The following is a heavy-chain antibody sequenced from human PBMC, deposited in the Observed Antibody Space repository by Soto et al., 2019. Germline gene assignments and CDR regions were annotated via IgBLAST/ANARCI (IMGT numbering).Heavy chain of an antibody. CDR2: INHSGST. V-gene: IGHV4-34*01. D-gene: IGHD4-17*01. J-gene: IGHJ4*02. CDR3: TRGRTTVVTH. Sequence: ETLSLTCAVYGGSFSGYYWSWIRQPPGKGLEWIGEINHSGSTNYNPSLKSRVTISLDTSKNQFSLKLSSVTAADTAVYYCTRGRTTVVTHWGQGTLVTVSS. CDR1: GGSFSGYY.